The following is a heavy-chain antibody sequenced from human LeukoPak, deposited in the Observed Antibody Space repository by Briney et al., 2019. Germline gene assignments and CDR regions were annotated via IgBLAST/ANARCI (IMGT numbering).Heavy chain of an antibody. V-gene: IGHV1-24*01. Sequence: ASVKVSCKVSGYTLTELSMHWVRQAPGKGLEWMGGFDPEDGETIYAQKFQGRVTMTEDTSTDTAYVELSSLRSEDTAVYYCATDFRPLRYFDWLFHPSFDYWGQGTLVTVSS. CDR1: GYTLTELS. CDR3: ATDFRPLRYFDWLFHPSFDY. CDR2: FDPEDGET. J-gene: IGHJ4*02. D-gene: IGHD3-9*01.